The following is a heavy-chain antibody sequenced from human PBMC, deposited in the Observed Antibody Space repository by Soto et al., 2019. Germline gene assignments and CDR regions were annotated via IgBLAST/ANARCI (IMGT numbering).Heavy chain of an antibody. CDR2: IYYSGST. Sequence: SETPSLTCTVSGGSISSGDYYWSWIRQPPGKGLEWIGYIYYSGSTYYNPSLKSRVTISVDTSKNQFSLKLSSVTAADTAVYYCARDGYSYGQPFDYWGQGTLVTVSS. J-gene: IGHJ4*02. CDR1: GGSISSGDYY. CDR3: ARDGYSYGQPFDY. D-gene: IGHD5-18*01. V-gene: IGHV4-30-4*01.